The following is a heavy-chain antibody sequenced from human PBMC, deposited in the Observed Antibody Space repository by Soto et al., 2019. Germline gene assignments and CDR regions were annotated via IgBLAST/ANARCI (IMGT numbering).Heavy chain of an antibody. J-gene: IGHJ4*02. V-gene: IGHV1-69*13. CDR3: ARASPSPYSSQNYYFDY. Sequence: SVKVSCKASGGTFSSYAISWVRQAPGQGLEWMGGIIPIFGTANYAQKFQGRVTITADESTSTAYMELSSLRSEDTAVYYCARASPSPYSSQNYYFDYSGQGTLVTVYS. CDR2: IIPIFGTA. CDR1: GGTFSSYA. D-gene: IGHD6-13*01.